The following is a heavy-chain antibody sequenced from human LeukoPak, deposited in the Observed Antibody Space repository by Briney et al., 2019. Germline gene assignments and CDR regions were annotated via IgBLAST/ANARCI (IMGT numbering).Heavy chain of an antibody. Sequence: GESLKISCKGSGYTFSNYWIGWVRQMPGKGLEWMGIIYPGDSETRYSPSFQGQVTISADKSINTAYLQWSSLKASDTAMYYCARWDSGSYSDYWGQGTLVTVSS. CDR1: GYTFSNYW. D-gene: IGHD1-26*01. CDR3: ARWDSGSYSDY. V-gene: IGHV5-51*01. CDR2: IYPGDSET. J-gene: IGHJ4*02.